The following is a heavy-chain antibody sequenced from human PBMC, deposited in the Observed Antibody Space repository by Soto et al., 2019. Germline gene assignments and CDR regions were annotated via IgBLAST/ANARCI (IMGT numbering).Heavy chain of an antibody. J-gene: IGHJ3*02. D-gene: IGHD3-3*01. CDR3: ARDQGSLRSGQDAFDI. CDR2: ISAYNGNT. CDR1: GYTFTSYG. V-gene: IGHV1-18*01. Sequence: GASVKASCKASGYTFTSYGISGVRQAPGQGLEWMGWISAYNGNTNYAQKLQGRVTMTTDTSTSTAYMELRSLRSDDTAVYYCARDQGSLRSGQDAFDIWGQGTMVTVSS.